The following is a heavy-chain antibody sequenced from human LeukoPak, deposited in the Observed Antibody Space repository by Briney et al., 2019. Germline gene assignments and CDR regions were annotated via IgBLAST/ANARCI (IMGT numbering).Heavy chain of an antibody. CDR1: GYTFTSHG. V-gene: IGHV1-18*01. CDR3: ARDRFYSDSSGYVPLYFDL. Sequence: ASVKVSCKASGYTFTSHGISWVRQSPGQGLECMGWISPFNRKRDYAQRLQGRVTMTTDTSTSTAYIELRSLRSDDTAVYYCARDRFYSDSSGYVPLYFDLWGRGTLVTVSS. CDR2: ISPFNRKR. J-gene: IGHJ2*01. D-gene: IGHD3-22*01.